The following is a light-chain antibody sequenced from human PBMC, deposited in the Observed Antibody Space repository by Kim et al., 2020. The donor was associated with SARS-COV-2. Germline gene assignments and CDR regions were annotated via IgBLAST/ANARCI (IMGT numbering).Light chain of an antibody. Sequence: VSPGQTASIPCSGDKLGDKYACCYQQKPGQSPVLVIYQDSKRPSGIPERFSGSNSGNTATLTISGTQAMDEADYYCQAWDSSTAVFGGGTQLTVL. CDR2: QDS. CDR1: KLGDKY. V-gene: IGLV3-1*01. J-gene: IGLJ2*01. CDR3: QAWDSSTAV.